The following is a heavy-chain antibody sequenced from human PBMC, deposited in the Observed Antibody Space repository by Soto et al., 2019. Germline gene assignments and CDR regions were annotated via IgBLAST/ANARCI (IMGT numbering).Heavy chain of an antibody. CDR2: ISAYNGNT. V-gene: IGHV1-18*01. Sequence: QVQLVQSGAEVKEPGASVRVSCKTSGYTFTSYGFSWVRQAPGQGLEWMGWISAYNGNTLYAQRLQGRLTMTTDTSTSTAYMELRSLRSDDTAVYYCARVMGGTGVFDHWGQGTLVTVSS. D-gene: IGHD3-10*01. J-gene: IGHJ4*02. CDR1: GYTFTSYG. CDR3: ARVMGGTGVFDH.